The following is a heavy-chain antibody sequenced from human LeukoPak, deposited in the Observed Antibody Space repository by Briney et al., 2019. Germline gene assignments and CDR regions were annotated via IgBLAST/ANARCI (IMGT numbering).Heavy chain of an antibody. V-gene: IGHV4-31*03. J-gene: IGHJ5*02. CDR1: GGSTRSGGYY. CDR2: IYYNGRT. Sequence: PSQTLFLTCTVSGGSTRSGGYYWSWIRQHPGKGLEWIGYIYYNGRTYYNPSLKSRVTISVDTSKNQFSLKLSSVTAADTAVYYCARVPADTVQRFDPWGQGTLVTVSS. CDR3: ARVPADTVQRFDP. D-gene: IGHD2-2*01.